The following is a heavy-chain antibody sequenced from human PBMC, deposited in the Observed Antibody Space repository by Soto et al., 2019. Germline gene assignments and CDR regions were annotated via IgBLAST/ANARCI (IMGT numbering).Heavy chain of an antibody. V-gene: IGHV3-30-3*01. CDR3: ARDQGSDGAPAENYGMDV. Sequence: QVQLVESGGGVVQPGRSLRLSCAASGFTFSNYAMHWVRQAPGKGLEWVAVISYDGSNKYYADSVKGRFTISRDNSKNTLYLQMNSLRAEDTAVYYCARDQGSDGAPAENYGMDVWGQGTTVTVSS. CDR1: GFTFSNYA. CDR2: ISYDGSNK. D-gene: IGHD1-26*01. J-gene: IGHJ6*02.